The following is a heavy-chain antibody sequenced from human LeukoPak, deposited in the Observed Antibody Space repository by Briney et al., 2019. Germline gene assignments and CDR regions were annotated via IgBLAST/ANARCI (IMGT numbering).Heavy chain of an antibody. CDR1: GVSISSNY. CDR2: IYYTGST. D-gene: IGHD3-22*01. Sequence: SETLSLTCTVSGVSISSNYWSWIRQPPGKGLECIGYIYYTGSTNYNPSLMSRVTISVDMSKNQFSLKLRSVTAADTAVYYCARHDEMDSSGYLLDYWGQGTLVTVSS. CDR3: ARHDEMDSSGYLLDY. V-gene: IGHV4-59*08. J-gene: IGHJ4*02.